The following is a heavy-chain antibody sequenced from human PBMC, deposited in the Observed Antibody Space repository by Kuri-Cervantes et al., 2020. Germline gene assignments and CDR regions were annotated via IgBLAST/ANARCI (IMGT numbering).Heavy chain of an antibody. J-gene: IGHJ6*03. CDR1: GGSISSHY. CDR2: IYYSGST. CDR3: ARGGYSSSSPYYYYMDV. Sequence: SETLSLTCTVSGGSISSHYWSWIRQPPGRGLEWIGYIYYSGSTNYNPSLKSRLTISVDTSKNQFSLKLSSVTAADTAVYYCARGGYSSSSPYYYYMDVWGKGTTVTVSS. D-gene: IGHD6-6*01. V-gene: IGHV4-59*11.